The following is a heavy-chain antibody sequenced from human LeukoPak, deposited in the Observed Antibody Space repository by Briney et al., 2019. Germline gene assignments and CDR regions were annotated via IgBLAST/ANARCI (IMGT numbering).Heavy chain of an antibody. D-gene: IGHD4-11*01. CDR1: GASIDSGRYY. CDR2: IHYSGTT. J-gene: IGHJ5*02. V-gene: IGHV4-39*07. Sequence: PSETLSLTCTVSGASIDSGRYYWSWIRQPPGKGLEWIGSIHYSGTTYYNPSLKSRVTISIDTSNNQFSLKLSSVTAADTAVYYCARGTPYNPWGQGTLVTVSS. CDR3: ARGTPYNP.